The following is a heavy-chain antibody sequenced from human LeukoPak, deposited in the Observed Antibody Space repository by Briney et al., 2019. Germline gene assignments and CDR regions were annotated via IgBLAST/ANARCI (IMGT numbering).Heavy chain of an antibody. CDR2: IRYDGSNT. V-gene: IGHV3-30*02. J-gene: IGHJ4*02. CDR1: GFTFSSYD. CDR3: VTSGLSRFGF. D-gene: IGHD2/OR15-2a*01. Sequence: GGSLRLSCEASGFTFSSYDMHWVRQAPGKGLEWVAFIRYDGSNTYYADSVKGRFTISRDNSKNTLYLQMNSLRAEDTAVYYCVTSGLSRFGFWGQGTLVTVSS.